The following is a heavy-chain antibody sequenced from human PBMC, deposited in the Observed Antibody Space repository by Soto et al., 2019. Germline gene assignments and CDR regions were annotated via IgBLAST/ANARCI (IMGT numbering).Heavy chain of an antibody. CDR2: INPSGGST. J-gene: IGHJ4*02. Sequence: QVQLMQSGAEVKKPGASVKLSCKTSGYTFSNYYINWVRQAPGQGLQWIGRINPSGGSTSYAQKFQGRVTMTRGTSTSTVYIDRSSLRSADTAVYYCARSQEVVVVPAAPSDYWGQGTLLAVSS. D-gene: IGHD2-2*01. V-gene: IGHV1-46*01. CDR3: ARSQEVVVVPAAPSDY. CDR1: GYTFSNYY.